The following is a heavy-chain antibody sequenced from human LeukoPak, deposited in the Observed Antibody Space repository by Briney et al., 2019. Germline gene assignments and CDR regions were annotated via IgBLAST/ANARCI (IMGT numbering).Heavy chain of an antibody. V-gene: IGHV1-2*02. CDR2: INPNSGGT. CDR3: ARGVSYDFWSGYYTGMDY. J-gene: IGHJ4*02. CDR1: GYTFTGYY. Sequence: ASVKVSCKASGYTFTGYYMHWVRQAPGQGLEWMGWINPNSGGTNYAQKFQGRVTMTRDTSISTAYMELSRLRSDDTAVYYCARGVSYDFWSGYYTGMDYWGQGTLVTVSS. D-gene: IGHD3-3*01.